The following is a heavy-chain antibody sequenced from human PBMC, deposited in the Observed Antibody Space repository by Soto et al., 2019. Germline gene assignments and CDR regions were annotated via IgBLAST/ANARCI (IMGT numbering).Heavy chain of an antibody. J-gene: IGHJ3*02. CDR3: ARILDYGDYVGAFDI. Sequence: QLQLQESGSGLVKPSQTLSLTCAVSGGSISSGGYSWSWIRQPPGKGLEWIGYIYHSGSTYYNPSLRIRVTISVDRSKNQFSLKLSSVAAADTAVYYCARILDYGDYVGAFDIWGQGTMFTVSA. V-gene: IGHV4-30-2*01. D-gene: IGHD4-17*01. CDR2: IYHSGST. CDR1: GGSISSGGYS.